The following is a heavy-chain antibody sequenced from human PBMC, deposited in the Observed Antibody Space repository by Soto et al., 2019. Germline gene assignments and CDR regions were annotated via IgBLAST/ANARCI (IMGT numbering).Heavy chain of an antibody. CDR1: AFTFTNAW. J-gene: IGHJ6*04. Sequence: EVQLVESGGGLVKPGGCLRLSCAASAFTFTNAWMNWVRQAPGKGLEWVGRIKGKSHGGTTDDAAPVKGRFNIARDDSKNTLYLQMNSLKPEGAAVYYFTAGIMGDTIGMNVWGKGTTVTVSS. CDR3: TAGIMGDTIGMNV. CDR2: IKGKSHGGTT. V-gene: IGHV3-15*07. D-gene: IGHD1-26*01.